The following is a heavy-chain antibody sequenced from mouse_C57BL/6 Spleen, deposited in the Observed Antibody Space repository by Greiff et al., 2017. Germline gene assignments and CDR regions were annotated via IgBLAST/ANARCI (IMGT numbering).Heavy chain of an antibody. CDR2: IDPETGGT. CDR3: TRGLSHYFDD. CDR1: GYTFTDYE. D-gene: IGHD6-5*01. V-gene: IGHV1-15*01. J-gene: IGHJ2*01. Sequence: QVQLKESGAELVRPGASVTLSCKASGYTFTDYEMHWVKQTPVHGLEWIGAIDPETGGTAYNQKFKGKAILTADKSSSTAYMELRSLTSEDSAVYYCTRGLSHYFDDWGQGTTLTVAS.